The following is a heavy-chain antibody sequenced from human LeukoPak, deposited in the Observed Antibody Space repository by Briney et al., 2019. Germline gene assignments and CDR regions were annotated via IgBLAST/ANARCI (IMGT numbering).Heavy chain of an antibody. J-gene: IGHJ6*03. D-gene: IGHD3-10*01. CDR1: GGSFSGYY. V-gene: IGHV4-34*01. Sequence: RASETLSLTCAVYGGSFSGYYWSWIRQPPGKGLEWIGEINHSGSTNYNPSLKSRVTISVDTSKNQFSLKLSSVTAADTAVYYCARRKIHMVRGVNSYYYYYMDVWGKGTTVTISS. CDR2: INHSGST. CDR3: ARRKIHMVRGVNSYYYYYMDV.